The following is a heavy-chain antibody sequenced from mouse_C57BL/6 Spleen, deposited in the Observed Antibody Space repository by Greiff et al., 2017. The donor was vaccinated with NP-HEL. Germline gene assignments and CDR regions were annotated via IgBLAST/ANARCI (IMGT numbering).Heavy chain of an antibody. D-gene: IGHD1-1*01. J-gene: IGHJ1*03. CDR3: ARRSSSDWYFDV. Sequence: QVQLQQSGAELVKPGASVKISCKASGYAFSSYWMNWVKQRPRKGLEWIGQIYPGDGDTNYNGKFKGKATLTADKSSSTAYMQLSSLTSEDSAVYFCARRSSSDWYFDVWGTGTTVTVSS. CDR1: GYAFSSYW. CDR2: IYPGDGDT. V-gene: IGHV1-80*01.